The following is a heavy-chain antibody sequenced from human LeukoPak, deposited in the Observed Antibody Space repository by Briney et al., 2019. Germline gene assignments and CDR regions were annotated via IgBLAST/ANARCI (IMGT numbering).Heavy chain of an antibody. CDR1: GFTFSSYA. J-gene: IGHJ4*02. Sequence: PGGSLRLSCAASGFTFSSYAMRWVRQAPGKGLEWVSAISGSGGSTYYADSVKGRFNISRDNSKNTLYLQMNSLRAEDTAVYYCAKDTYYDSSGNFDYWGQGTLVTVSS. CDR3: AKDTYYDSSGNFDY. V-gene: IGHV3-23*01. D-gene: IGHD3-22*01. CDR2: ISGSGGST.